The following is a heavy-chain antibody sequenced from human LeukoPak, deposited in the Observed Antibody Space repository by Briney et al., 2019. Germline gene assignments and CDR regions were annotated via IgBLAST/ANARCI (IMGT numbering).Heavy chain of an antibody. CDR2: IYYSGST. J-gene: IGHJ6*02. CDR1: GGSISSYY. CDR3: ARSSYYYYYGMDV. D-gene: IGHD2-2*01. Sequence: PSETLSLTCTVSGGSISSYYWSWIRQPPGKGLEWIGYIYYSGSTNYNPSLKSRVTISVDTSKNQFSLKLSSVTAADTAVYYCARSSYYYYYGMDVWGQGTTVTVSS. V-gene: IGHV4-59*01.